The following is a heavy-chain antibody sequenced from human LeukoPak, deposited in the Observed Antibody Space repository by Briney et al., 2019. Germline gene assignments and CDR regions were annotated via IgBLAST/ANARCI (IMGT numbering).Heavy chain of an antibody. J-gene: IGHJ1*01. V-gene: IGHV3-23*01. D-gene: IGHD6-13*01. CDR2: ISGSGGST. CDR3: AKDPIAAAGTA. Sequence: GGSLRLSCAASGFTVSSTYMSWVRQAPGKGLEWVSAISGSGGSTYYADSVKGRFTISRDNSKNTLYLQMNSLRAEDTAVYYCAKDPIAAAGTAWGQGTLVTVSS. CDR1: GFTVSSTY.